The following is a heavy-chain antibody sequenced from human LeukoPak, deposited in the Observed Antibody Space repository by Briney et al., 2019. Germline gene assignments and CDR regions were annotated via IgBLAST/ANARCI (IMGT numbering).Heavy chain of an antibody. V-gene: IGHV3-23*01. CDR3: AKIGDIVATTYYFDY. CDR1: GFTFSSYA. D-gene: IGHD5-12*01. CDR2: ISGSGGST. Sequence: PGGTLRLSCAASGFTFSSYAMSWVRQAPGKGLEWVSAISGSGGSTYYADSVKGRFTISRDNSKNTLYLQMNSLRAEDTAVYYCAKIGDIVATTYYFDYWGQGTLVTVSS. J-gene: IGHJ4*02.